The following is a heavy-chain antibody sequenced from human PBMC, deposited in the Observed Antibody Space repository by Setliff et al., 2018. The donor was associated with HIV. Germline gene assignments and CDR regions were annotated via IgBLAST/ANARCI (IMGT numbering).Heavy chain of an antibody. Sequence: ASVKVSCKASGYTFTSYGISWVRQAPGQGLEWMGRIIPSSGGTNYAQNFQGRVTMTTDTSTSTAYMELRSLTSDDTAVYYCARDPEYYDISASFDYWGQGTLVTVSS. CDR1: GYTFTSYG. D-gene: IGHD3-22*01. CDR2: IIPSSGGT. J-gene: IGHJ4*02. CDR3: ARDPEYYDISASFDY. V-gene: IGHV1-18*01.